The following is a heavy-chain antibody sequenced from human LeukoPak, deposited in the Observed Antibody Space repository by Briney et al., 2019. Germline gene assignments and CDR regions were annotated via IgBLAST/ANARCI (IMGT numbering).Heavy chain of an antibody. J-gene: IGHJ4*02. Sequence: GGSRRLSCAAPGLTFSSYAMSWVRQAPGKGLEWVSAISGSGGSTYYADSVKGRFTISRDNSKNTLYLQMNSLRAEDTAVYYCAKEKSGYFDYWGQGTLVTVSS. CDR1: GLTFSSYA. CDR3: AKEKSGYFDY. CDR2: ISGSGGST. D-gene: IGHD3-3*01. V-gene: IGHV3-23*01.